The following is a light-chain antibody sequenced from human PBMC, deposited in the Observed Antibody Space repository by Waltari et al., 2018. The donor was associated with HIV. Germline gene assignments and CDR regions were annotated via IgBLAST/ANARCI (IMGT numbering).Light chain of an antibody. V-gene: IGLV1-47*01. CDR2: RHN. CDR3: AAWDDSLSGLYV. Sequence: QSVLTQPPSASGTPGQRVTISCSGRSPNHGGHFLYWYQQLPGTAPKLLIYRHNQRPSGVPDRFSGSKSGTSASRAINALRSEDEADYYCAAWDDSLSGLYVFGTGTKVTVL. J-gene: IGLJ1*01. CDR1: SPNHGGHF.